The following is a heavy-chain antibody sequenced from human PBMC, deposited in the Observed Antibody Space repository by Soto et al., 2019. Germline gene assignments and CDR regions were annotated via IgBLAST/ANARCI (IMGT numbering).Heavy chain of an antibody. CDR2: IYPGDSDT. Sequence: GESLKISCKGSGYSFTTYWVAWVRQMPGKGLEWMGIIYPGDSDTRYSPSFQGQVTISADRSISTAYLQWSSLKASDTAMYYCARTRSFTLGFYYDGMDVWGQGTTVTVSS. CDR3: ARTRSFTLGFYYDGMDV. V-gene: IGHV5-51*01. D-gene: IGHD6-6*01. CDR1: GYSFTTYW. J-gene: IGHJ6*02.